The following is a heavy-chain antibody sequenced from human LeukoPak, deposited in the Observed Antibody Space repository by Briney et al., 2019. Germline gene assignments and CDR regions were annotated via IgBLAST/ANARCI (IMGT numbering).Heavy chain of an antibody. CDR3: ARGRKYTSGYRVTELGSGYSDY. V-gene: IGHV1-46*01. CDR2: INPSAGST. D-gene: IGHD5-18*01. CDR1: GYTFTKYY. Sequence: GASVKVSCKASGYTFTKYYIHRVRQAPGQGLEWMGIINPSAGSTNYAQKFQGRVTLTRDTSTSTVYMNVSNLRSEDTAVYYCARGRKYTSGYRVTELGSGYSDYWGQGTLVTVSS. J-gene: IGHJ4*02.